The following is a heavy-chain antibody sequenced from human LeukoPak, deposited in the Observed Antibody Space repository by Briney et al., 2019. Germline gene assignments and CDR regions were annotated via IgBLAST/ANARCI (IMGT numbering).Heavy chain of an antibody. J-gene: IGHJ6*03. V-gene: IGHV5-51*01. CDR3: XRXEXVVVPAATHYYYYYXXDX. CDR2: IYPGDSDT. CDR1: GYSFTSYW. Sequence: GESLKISCKGSGYSFTSYWIGWVRQMPGKGLEWMGIIYPGDSDTRYSPSFQGQVTISADKSISTAYLQWSSLKASDTAMYYCXRXEXVVVPAATHYYYYYXXDXWG. D-gene: IGHD2-2*01.